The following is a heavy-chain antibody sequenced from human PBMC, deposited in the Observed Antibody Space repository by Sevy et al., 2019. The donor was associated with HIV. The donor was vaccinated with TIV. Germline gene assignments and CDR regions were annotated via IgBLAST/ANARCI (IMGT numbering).Heavy chain of an antibody. V-gene: IGHV3-7*04. CDR1: GFTFSVYW. CDR3: VRGGVGGYSYSLDQ. J-gene: IGHJ4*02. D-gene: IGHD5-18*01. Sequence: GGSLRLSCAASGFTFSVYWMTWVRQAPGKGLEWVATMKEDGSDKDYVDSVKGRFTISRDNAKNSLYLQMNSRRAEETAVYYCVRGGVGGYSYSLDQWGLGTLVTVSS. CDR2: MKEDGSDK.